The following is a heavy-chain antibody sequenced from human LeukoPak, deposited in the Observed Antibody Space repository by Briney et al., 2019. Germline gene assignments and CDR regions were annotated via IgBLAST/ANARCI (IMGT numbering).Heavy chain of an antibody. D-gene: IGHD6-19*01. J-gene: IGHJ5*02. CDR3: AQGYLSGWYPS. CDR1: GFSVSNSG. CDR2: ISVDGKTA. V-gene: IGHV3-23*01. Sequence: GGSLRLSCVVSGFSVSNSGMSWVRQAPGKGLDWISAISVDGKTAYYADSVKGRFIISRDNSKNTLYLQLSGLRAEDTAVYYCAQGYLSGWYPSWGQGAMVSVSS.